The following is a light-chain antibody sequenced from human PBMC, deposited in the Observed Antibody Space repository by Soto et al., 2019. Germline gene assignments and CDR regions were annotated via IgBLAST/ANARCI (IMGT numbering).Light chain of an antibody. J-gene: IGLJ1*01. V-gene: IGLV1-40*01. CDR1: GSNIGASYD. Sequence: QSSRAQPPSVSGAPGQWFTISCSGSGSNIGASYDVYWYRQLPGTAPKLLIYGDNNRPSGVPDRFSGSKSGTSASLAITGLQSQDEADYYCQSYDSSLSGYVFGTGTKVTVL. CDR3: QSYDSSLSGYV. CDR2: GDN.